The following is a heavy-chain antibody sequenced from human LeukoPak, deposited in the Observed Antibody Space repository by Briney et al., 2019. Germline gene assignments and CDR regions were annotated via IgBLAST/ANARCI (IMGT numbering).Heavy chain of an antibody. V-gene: IGHV3-48*01. Sequence: GGSLRLSCAASGFTFSSYNMNWVRQAPGKGLECVSYITSSGTTIYYADSVKGRFTISRDNAKNSLYLQMNSLRAEDTAVYYCAKEDLQGPAGYWGQGTLVTVSS. J-gene: IGHJ4*02. CDR2: ITSSGTTI. CDR1: GFTFSSYN. CDR3: AKEDLQGPAGY.